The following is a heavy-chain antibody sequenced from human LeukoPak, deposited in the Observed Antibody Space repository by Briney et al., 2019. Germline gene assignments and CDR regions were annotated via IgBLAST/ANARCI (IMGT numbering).Heavy chain of an antibody. CDR3: ARDSTYDFWSGYYGYYYYMDV. D-gene: IGHD3-3*01. CDR2: IYYSGST. J-gene: IGHJ6*03. CDR1: GGSISSYY. Sequence: SETLSLTCTVSGGSISSYYWSWIRQPPGKGLEWIGSIYYSGSTYYNPSLKSRVTISVDTSKNQFSLKLSSVTAADTAVYYCARDSTYDFWSGYYGYYYYMDVWGKGTTVTVSS. V-gene: IGHV4-59*12.